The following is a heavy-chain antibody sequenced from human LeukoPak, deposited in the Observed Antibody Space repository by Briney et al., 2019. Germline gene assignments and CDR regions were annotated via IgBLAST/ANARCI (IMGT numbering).Heavy chain of an antibody. J-gene: IGHJ3*02. CDR2: IKQDGSEK. V-gene: IGHV3-7*01. D-gene: IGHD6-19*01. CDR3: ARDGQWSDPDAFDI. CDR1: GFTFSSYW. Sequence: GGSLRLSCAASGFTFSSYWMSWVRQAPGKGLEWVANIKQDGSEKYYVDSVKGRFTISRDNSKNTLYLQMGSLRAEDMAVYYCARDGQWSDPDAFDIWGQGTMVTVSS.